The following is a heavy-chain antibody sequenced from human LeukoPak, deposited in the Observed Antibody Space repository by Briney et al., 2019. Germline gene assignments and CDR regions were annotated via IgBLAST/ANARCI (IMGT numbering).Heavy chain of an antibody. D-gene: IGHD6-19*01. J-gene: IGHJ4*02. V-gene: IGHV1-2*06. CDR1: GYTFTGYY. CDR3: ARGDGSGWFYFDY. Sequence: ASVKVSCKASGYTFTGYYMHWVRQAPGQGLEWMGRINPNSGGTNYAQKFQGRVTITADESKSTAYMELSSLRSEDTAVYYCARGDGSGWFYFDYWGQGTLVTVSS. CDR2: INPNSGGT.